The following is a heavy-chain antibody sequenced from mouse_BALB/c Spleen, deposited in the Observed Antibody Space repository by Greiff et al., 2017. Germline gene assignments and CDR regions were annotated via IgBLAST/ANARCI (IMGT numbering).Heavy chain of an antibody. D-gene: IGHD5-1*01. CDR2: IWTGGGT. Sequence: VKLVESGPGLVAPSQSLSITCTVSGFSLTSYDISWIRQPPGKGLEWLGVIWTGGGTNYNSAFMSRLSISKDNSKSQVFLKMNSLQTDDTAIYYCVRGSVPLYAMDDWGQGTAVTVSA. CDR3: VRGSVPLYAMDD. V-gene: IGHV2-9-2*01. J-gene: IGHJ4*01. CDR1: GFSLTSYD.